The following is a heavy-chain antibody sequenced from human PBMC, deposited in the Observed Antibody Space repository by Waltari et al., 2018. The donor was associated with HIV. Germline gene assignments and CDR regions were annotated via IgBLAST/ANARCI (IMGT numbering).Heavy chain of an antibody. Sequence: QVQLQESGPGLVKPSETLSLTCTVSGGSISSYYWSWIRQPPGKGLEWIGYIYYSGSTNYNPSLKSRVTISVDTSKNQFSLKLSSVTAADTAVYYCARGTRWDERLFQHWGQGTLVTVSS. CDR1: GGSISSYY. J-gene: IGHJ1*01. CDR2: IYYSGST. CDR3: ARGTRWDERLFQH. D-gene: IGHD1-1*01. V-gene: IGHV4-59*01.